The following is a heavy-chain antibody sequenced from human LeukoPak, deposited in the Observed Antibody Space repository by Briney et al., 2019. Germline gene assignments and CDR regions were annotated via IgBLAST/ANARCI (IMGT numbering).Heavy chain of an antibody. CDR3: GKTTVGYSSGQKPAWPVDY. Sequence: GGSLRLSCEASGFTFGSYAMYWVRQAPGKGLEWVAGIFGSGGSPHYADSVKGRFTIARDNSQNTVYLHINSLRAEDTAVYYCGKTTVGYSSGQKPAWPVDYWGQGTLVTVSS. D-gene: IGHD5-18*01. V-gene: IGHV3-23*01. CDR2: IFGSGGSP. J-gene: IGHJ4*02. CDR1: GFTFGSYA.